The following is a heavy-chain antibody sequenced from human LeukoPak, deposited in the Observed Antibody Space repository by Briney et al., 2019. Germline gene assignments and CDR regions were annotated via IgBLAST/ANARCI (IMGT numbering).Heavy chain of an antibody. D-gene: IGHD2-2*01. CDR1: GFTFSSYA. Sequence: GGSLRLSCAASGFTFSSYAMSWVRQAPGKGLEWVSAISGSGGSTYYADSVKGRFTISRDNSKNTLYLQMNSLRAEDTAVYYCAKSRSDIVVVPAAIHYYYYYMDVWGKGTTVTVSS. CDR3: AKSRSDIVVVPAAIHYYYYYMDV. CDR2: ISGSGGST. J-gene: IGHJ6*03. V-gene: IGHV3-23*01.